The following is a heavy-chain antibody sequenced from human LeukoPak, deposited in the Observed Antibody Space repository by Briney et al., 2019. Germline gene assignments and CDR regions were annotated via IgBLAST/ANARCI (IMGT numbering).Heavy chain of an antibody. D-gene: IGHD2-21*01. CDR2: INHSGST. CDR1: GGSFSGYY. Sequence: PSETLSLTCAVYGGSFSGYYWSWIRQPPGKGLEWIGEINHSGSTNYNPSLKSRVTISVDTSKNQFSLKLSSVTAADTAVYYCAGGRGIARAFDIWGQGTMVTVSS. V-gene: IGHV4-34*01. CDR3: AGGRGIARAFDI. J-gene: IGHJ3*02.